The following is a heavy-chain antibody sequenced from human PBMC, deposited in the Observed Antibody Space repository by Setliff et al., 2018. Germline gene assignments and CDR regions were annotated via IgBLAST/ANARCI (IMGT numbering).Heavy chain of an antibody. D-gene: IGHD1-26*01. CDR1: GYTFTGYY. J-gene: IGHJ6*02. V-gene: IGHV1-2*04. CDR3: ARDLLYSGSYFGYYYGMDV. CDR2: INPNSGGT. Sequence: ASVKVSCKAFGYTFTGYYMHWVRQAPGQGLEWMRWINPNSGGTNYAQKFQGWVTMTRDTSISTAYMELSRLRSDDTAVYYCARDLLYSGSYFGYYYGMDVWGQGTTVTVSS.